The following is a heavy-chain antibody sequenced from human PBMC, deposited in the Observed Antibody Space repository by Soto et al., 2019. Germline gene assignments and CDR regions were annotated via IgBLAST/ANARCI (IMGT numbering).Heavy chain of an antibody. CDR3: ARAQRDILTGYYPYYYYYMDV. V-gene: IGHV3-66*01. J-gene: IGHJ6*03. Sequence: EVQLVESGGGLVQPGGSLRLSCAASGFTVSSNSMSWVRQAPGKGLEWVSVIYSGGSTYYADSVKGRFTISRDNSKNTLYLQMNSLRAEDTAVYYCARAQRDILTGYYPYYYYYMDVWGKGTTVTVSS. D-gene: IGHD3-9*01. CDR1: GFTVSSNS. CDR2: IYSGGST.